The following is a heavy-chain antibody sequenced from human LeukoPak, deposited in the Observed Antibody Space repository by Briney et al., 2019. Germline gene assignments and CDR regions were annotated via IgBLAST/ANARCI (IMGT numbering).Heavy chain of an antibody. CDR3: ARSYTTVTYDY. CDR1: GFTFSSYE. D-gene: IGHD4-17*01. CDR2: ISSSGSTI. V-gene: IGHV3-48*03. J-gene: IGHJ4*02. Sequence: PGGSLRLSCAASGFTFSSYEMNWVRQAPEKGLEWVSYISSSGSTIYYADSVKGRFTISRDNAKNSLYLQMNSLRAEDTAVYYCARSYTTVTYDYWGQGTLVTVSS.